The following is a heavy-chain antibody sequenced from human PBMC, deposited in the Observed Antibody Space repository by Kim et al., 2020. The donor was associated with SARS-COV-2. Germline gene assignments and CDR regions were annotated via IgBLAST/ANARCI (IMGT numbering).Heavy chain of an antibody. V-gene: IGHV3-48*03. CDR1: GFTFSSYE. Sequence: GGSLRLSCAASGFTFSSYEMNWVRQAPGKGLEWVSYISSSGSTIYYADSVKGRFTISRDNAKNSLYLQMNSLRAEDTAVYYCATNSYDSSGYYYPHWFDPWGQGTLVTVSS. J-gene: IGHJ5*02. CDR3: ATNSYDSSGYYYPHWFDP. CDR2: ISSSGSTI. D-gene: IGHD3-22*01.